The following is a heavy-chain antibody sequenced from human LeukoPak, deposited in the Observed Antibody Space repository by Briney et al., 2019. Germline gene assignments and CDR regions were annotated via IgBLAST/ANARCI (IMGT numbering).Heavy chain of an antibody. CDR2: ISYDGSNK. CDR3: ARDQRDYYDSSGYEEYFQH. J-gene: IGHJ1*01. Sequence: QPGGSLRLSCAASGFTFSSYAMYWVRQAPGKGLEWVAVISYDGSNKYYADSVKGRFTISRDNSKNTLYLQMNSLRAEDTAVYYCARDQRDYYDSSGYEEYFQHWGQGTLVTVSS. V-gene: IGHV3-30-3*01. D-gene: IGHD3-22*01. CDR1: GFTFSSYA.